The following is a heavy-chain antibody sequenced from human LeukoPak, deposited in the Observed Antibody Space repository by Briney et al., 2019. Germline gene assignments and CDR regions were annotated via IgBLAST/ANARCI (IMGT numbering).Heavy chain of an antibody. CDR3: ARDRPGIVGANRGFDY. CDR1: GLTFSSYE. J-gene: IGHJ4*02. V-gene: IGHV3-48*03. D-gene: IGHD1-26*01. CDR2: ISSSGSTT. Sequence: PGGSLRLSCAASGLTFSSYEVTSGRQARGKGLGLVSYISSSGSTTYYADSVKSPFTICRDNAKNSLYLQMNSLRAEDTAVSYCARDRPGIVGANRGFDYWGQGSLVTVSS.